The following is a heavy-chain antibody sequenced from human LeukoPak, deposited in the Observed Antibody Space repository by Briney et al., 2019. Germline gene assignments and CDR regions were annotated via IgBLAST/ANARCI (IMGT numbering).Heavy chain of an antibody. CDR2: ISYDGTNK. V-gene: IGHV3-30*18. D-gene: IGHD2-2*02. CDR3: AKRGDCSSISCSTYGIDY. J-gene: IGHJ4*02. Sequence: PGGSLRLSCAASGFTFSSYGMHWVRQAPGKGLEWVAVISYDGTNKYYVDSVKGRFTTSRDNFKNTLYLQMNSLRAEDTAVYYCAKRGDCSSISCSTYGIDYWGQGTLVTVSS. CDR1: GFTFSSYG.